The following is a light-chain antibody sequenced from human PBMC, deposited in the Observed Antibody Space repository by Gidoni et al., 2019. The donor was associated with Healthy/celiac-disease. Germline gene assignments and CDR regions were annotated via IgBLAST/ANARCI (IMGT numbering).Light chain of an antibody. CDR1: SSNIGSNT. Sequence: HSVLTPPPPASGPPGQRVTISCSGSSSNIGSNTVNWYQQLPGTAPKLLIYSNNQRPSGVPDRFSGSKSGTSASLASSGLQSEDEADYYCAAWDDSLNGVVFGGGTKLTVL. J-gene: IGLJ2*01. V-gene: IGLV1-44*01. CDR2: SNN. CDR3: AAWDDSLNGVV.